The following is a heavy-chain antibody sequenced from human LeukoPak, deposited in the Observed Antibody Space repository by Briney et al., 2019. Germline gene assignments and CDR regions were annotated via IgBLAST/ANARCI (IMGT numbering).Heavy chain of an antibody. CDR1: GFTVSTSY. CDR3: ARHYGP. D-gene: IGHD3-10*01. Sequence: GSPRLSCAASGFTVSTSYMTWVRQPPGKGLEWIGSIYDSGSTYYNPSLKSRVTISVDTSKNQFSLKLNSVTAADTAVYYCARHYGPWGQGTLVTVSS. CDR2: IYDSGST. V-gene: IGHV4-39*01. J-gene: IGHJ5*02.